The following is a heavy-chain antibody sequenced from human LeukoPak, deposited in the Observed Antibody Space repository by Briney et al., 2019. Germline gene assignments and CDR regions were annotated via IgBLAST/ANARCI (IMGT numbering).Heavy chain of an antibody. CDR3: ATPGCYDSSGYYSFDY. Sequence: PSETLSLTCAVYGGSFSGYYWSWIRQSPDKGLEWIGEINHSGRTNYNPSLKSRVTISIDTSKNQFSLKLTSVTAADTAVYYCATPGCYDSSGYYSFDYWGQGTLVTVSS. D-gene: IGHD3-22*01. CDR1: GGSFSGYY. V-gene: IGHV4-34*01. CDR2: INHSGRT. J-gene: IGHJ4*02.